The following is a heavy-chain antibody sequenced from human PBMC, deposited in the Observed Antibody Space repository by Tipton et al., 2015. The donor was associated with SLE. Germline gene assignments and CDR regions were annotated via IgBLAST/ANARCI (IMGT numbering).Heavy chain of an antibody. CDR2: INQHESAK. D-gene: IGHD5-24*01. CDR1: GFTFSSHW. J-gene: IGHJ4*02. V-gene: IGHV3-7*03. CDR3: ARNGDAGDAY. Sequence: SLRLSCAASGFTFSSHWMSWVRQAPGKGLEWVANINQHESAKYYVDSVKGRFTISRDNAKNSLSLQMNSLRAEDTAVYYCARNGDAGDAYWGQGTLVTVSS.